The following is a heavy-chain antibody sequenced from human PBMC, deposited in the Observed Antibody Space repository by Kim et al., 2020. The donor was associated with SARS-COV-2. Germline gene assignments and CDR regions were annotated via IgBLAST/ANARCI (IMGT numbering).Heavy chain of an antibody. V-gene: IGHV3-23*01. J-gene: IGHJ4*02. CDR2: IDETDGNT. CDR3: AKQYVDY. CDR1: GFTFSSYA. Sequence: GGSLRLSCAASGFTFSSYAMNWVRQAPGKGLEWVSAIDETDGNTHYTDSVKGRFTISRDDSKNTLYLQMNSLRAEDTAIYYCAKQYVDYWGQGTLVTVS.